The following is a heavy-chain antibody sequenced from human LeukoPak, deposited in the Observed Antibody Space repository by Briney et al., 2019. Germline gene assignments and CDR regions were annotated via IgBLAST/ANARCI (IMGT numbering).Heavy chain of an antibody. V-gene: IGHV4-59*01. D-gene: IGHD6-13*01. CDR2: IYYSGST. CDR3: ARHRQGGIYTSSWYGFDY. Sequence: SETLSLTCTVSGGFISNYYWSWIRQPPGKGLECIGYIYYSGSTNYNPSLKSRVTISVDTSMNQFSLKLSSVTAADTAVYYCARHRQGGIYTSSWYGFDYWGQGTLVTVSS. J-gene: IGHJ4*02. CDR1: GGFISNYY.